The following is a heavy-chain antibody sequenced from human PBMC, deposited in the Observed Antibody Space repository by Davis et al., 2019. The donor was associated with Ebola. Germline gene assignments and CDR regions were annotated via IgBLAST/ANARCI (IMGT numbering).Heavy chain of an antibody. Sequence: PGGSLRLSCAASGFTLSSYTMNWARQVPGKGLEWISYIDISSSTMDYADSVKGRFTISRDNSKNTLYLQMNSLRAEDTAVYYCAKDDYHSGSPFDYWGQGTLVTVSS. CDR3: AKDDYHSGSPFDY. V-gene: IGHV3-48*01. D-gene: IGHD1-26*01. CDR2: IDISSSTM. CDR1: GFTLSSYT. J-gene: IGHJ4*02.